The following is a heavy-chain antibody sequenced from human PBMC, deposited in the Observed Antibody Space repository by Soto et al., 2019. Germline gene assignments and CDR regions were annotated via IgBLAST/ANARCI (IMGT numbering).Heavy chain of an antibody. CDR3: ARVLGIAAAGTWWFDP. V-gene: IGHV4-4*07. CDR2: IYTSGST. D-gene: IGHD6-13*01. CDR1: GGSISSYY. Sequence: SETLSLTCTVSGGSISSYYWSWIRQPAGKGLEWIGRIYTSGSTNYNPSLKSRVTMSVDTSKNQFSLKLSSVTAADTAVYYCARVLGIAAAGTWWFDPWGQGTLVTVSS. J-gene: IGHJ5*02.